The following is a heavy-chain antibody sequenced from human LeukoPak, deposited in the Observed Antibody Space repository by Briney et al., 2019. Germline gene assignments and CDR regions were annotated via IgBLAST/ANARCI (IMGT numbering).Heavy chain of an antibody. Sequence: ASVKVSCKASGYTFTDYYMHWVRQAPGQGLEWMGVIHPGGGSTSYAQKFQGRVTMTRDTSTSTVYMELSSLRSEDTAVYYCARVSDDAFDIWGQGTMVTVSS. CDR2: IHPGGGST. D-gene: IGHD1-26*01. CDR3: ARVSDDAFDI. J-gene: IGHJ3*02. V-gene: IGHV1-46*01. CDR1: GYTFTDYY.